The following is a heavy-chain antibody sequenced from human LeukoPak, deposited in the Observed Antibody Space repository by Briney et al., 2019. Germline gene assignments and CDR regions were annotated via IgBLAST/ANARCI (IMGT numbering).Heavy chain of an antibody. CDR3: ARLTDSSGYVVGAFDI. D-gene: IGHD3-22*01. J-gene: IGHJ3*02. V-gene: IGHV5-51*01. CDR1: GYSFTSYW. Sequence: GESLKISCKGSGYSFTSYWIGWVRQMPGKGLEWMGIIYPGDSDTRYSPSFQGQVTISVDKSISTAYLQWSSLKASDTAMYYCARLTDSSGYVVGAFDIWGQGTMVTVSS. CDR2: IYPGDSDT.